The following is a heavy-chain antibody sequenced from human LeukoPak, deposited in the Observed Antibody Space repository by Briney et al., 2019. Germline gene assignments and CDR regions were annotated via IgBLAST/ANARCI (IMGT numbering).Heavy chain of an antibody. CDR2: ISYSGST. D-gene: IGHD5-18*01. Sequence: SETLSLTCTVSGGSNSSYYWSWIRQPPGKGLKCFGYISYSGSTKYTPSRKSRVTISVDTSKNQFSLKLISVTAADTAVYYCARRLQLWSAFDIWGQGTMVTVSS. V-gene: IGHV4-59*08. CDR3: ARRLQLWSAFDI. J-gene: IGHJ3*02. CDR1: GGSNSSYY.